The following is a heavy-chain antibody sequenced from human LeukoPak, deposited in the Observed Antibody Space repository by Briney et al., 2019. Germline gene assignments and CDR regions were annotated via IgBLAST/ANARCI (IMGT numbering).Heavy chain of an antibody. J-gene: IGHJ6*02. D-gene: IGHD7-27*01. Sequence: ASETLSLTCTVSGGSVSSSYWSWIRQPPGKGLEWIGHIYYSGTTSGSTNYNPSLKSRVTISIDTSKNQFSLQARSVTAADTAVYYCARGSGRYCYYGVDVWGQGTTVTVSS. CDR1: GGSVSSSY. CDR2: IYYSGTTSGST. CDR3: ARGSGRYCYYGVDV. V-gene: IGHV4-59*02.